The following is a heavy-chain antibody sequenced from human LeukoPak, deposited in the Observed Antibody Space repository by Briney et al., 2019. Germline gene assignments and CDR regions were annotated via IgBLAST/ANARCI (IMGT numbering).Heavy chain of an antibody. CDR2: ISSSSSYI. Sequence: GGSLRLSCAASGFTFSSYAMNWVRQAPGKGLEWVSSISSSSSYIYYADSVKGRFTISRDNAKNSLYLQMNSLRAEDTAVYYCASLLYYYDSSGQEGLFDYWGQGTLVTVSS. CDR1: GFTFSSYA. D-gene: IGHD3-22*01. J-gene: IGHJ4*02. CDR3: ASLLYYYDSSGQEGLFDY. V-gene: IGHV3-21*01.